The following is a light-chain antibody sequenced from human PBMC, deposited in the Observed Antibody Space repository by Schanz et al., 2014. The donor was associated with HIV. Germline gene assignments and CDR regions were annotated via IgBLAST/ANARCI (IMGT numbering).Light chain of an antibody. Sequence: QSVLTQPPSMSGAPGQRVTISCTGGSSNIGAGYDVHWYQQLPGTAPILLIFDNTRRPSGVPDRFSGSKSGTSASLAISGLQSEDEADYHCAAWDDSLNGPMFGGGTKLTVL. CDR3: AAWDDSLNGPM. CDR1: SSNIGAGYD. V-gene: IGLV1-40*01. CDR2: DNT. J-gene: IGLJ3*02.